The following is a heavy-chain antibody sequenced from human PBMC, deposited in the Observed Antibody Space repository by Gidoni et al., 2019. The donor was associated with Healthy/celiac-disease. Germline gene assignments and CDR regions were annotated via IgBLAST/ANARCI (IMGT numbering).Heavy chain of an antibody. V-gene: IGHV3-49*05. D-gene: IGHD3-22*01. CDR3: TRLTSPYYYDSSGPHYYFDY. CDR2: IRSKAYGGTT. Sequence: EVQLVESGGGLVKLGRSLRLYCTASGLTLGDYAMRWLRQAPGKGLEWVGFIRSKAYGGTTEYASSVKGRFTISRDASKSIAYLQMNSLKTEDTAVYYCTRLTSPYYYDSSGPHYYFDYWGQGTLVTVSS. J-gene: IGHJ4*02. CDR1: GLTLGDYA.